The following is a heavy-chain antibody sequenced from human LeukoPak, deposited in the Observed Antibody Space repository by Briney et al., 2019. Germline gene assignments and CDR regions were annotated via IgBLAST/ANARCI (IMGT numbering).Heavy chain of an antibody. Sequence: GESLKISCKGSGYIFTTYWIAWVRQMPGKGLEWMGLIYPGDSDTRYSPPFQGQVTISADKSISTAYLQWSSLEASDTAMYYCARHGGSYDYDSWGQGTLVTVSS. CDR3: ARHGGSYDYDS. CDR2: IYPGDSDT. D-gene: IGHD5-12*01. J-gene: IGHJ4*02. V-gene: IGHV5-51*01. CDR1: GYIFTTYW.